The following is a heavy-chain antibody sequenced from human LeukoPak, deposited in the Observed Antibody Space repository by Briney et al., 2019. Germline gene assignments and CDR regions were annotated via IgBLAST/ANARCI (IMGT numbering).Heavy chain of an antibody. CDR2: IRYDGSNK. CDR3: AKLIQLERSVDAFDI. Sequence: PGGSLRLSCAASGFTFSSYGMHWVRQAPGKGLEWVAFIRYDGSNKYYADSVKGRITISRDNSKNTLYLQMNSLRAEDTAVYYCAKLIQLERSVDAFDIWGQGTMVTVSS. V-gene: IGHV3-30*02. J-gene: IGHJ3*02. CDR1: GFTFSSYG. D-gene: IGHD1-1*01.